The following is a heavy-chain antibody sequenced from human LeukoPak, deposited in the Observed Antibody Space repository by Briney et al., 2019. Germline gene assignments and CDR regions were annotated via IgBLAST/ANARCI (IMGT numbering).Heavy chain of an antibody. V-gene: IGHV3-48*04. D-gene: IGHD3-10*01. Sequence: GGSLRLPCAASGFTFSSYSMNWVRQAPGKGLEWVSYISSSSSTIYYADSVKGRFTISRDNAKNSLYLLMNSLRAEDTAVYYCARDGALMVRGVYYYYGMDVWGQGTTVTVSS. CDR2: ISSSSSTI. CDR1: GFTFSSYS. J-gene: IGHJ6*02. CDR3: ARDGALMVRGVYYYYGMDV.